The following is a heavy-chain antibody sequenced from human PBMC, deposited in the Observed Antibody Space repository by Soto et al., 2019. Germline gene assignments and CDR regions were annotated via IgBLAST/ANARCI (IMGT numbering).Heavy chain of an antibody. CDR3: ARNLGPGDAGYWYFDL. Sequence: QVQLVQSGSEVKKPGASVKVSCKASGYTFTSYGITWVRQAPGQGLEWMGWISAYNGNTNYAQKLQGRATMTTDTSTSTAYMELRSLRSDDTAVYYCARNLGPGDAGYWYFDLWGRGTLVTVSS. CDR2: ISAYNGNT. V-gene: IGHV1-18*01. CDR1: GYTFTSYG. J-gene: IGHJ2*01. D-gene: IGHD6-13*01.